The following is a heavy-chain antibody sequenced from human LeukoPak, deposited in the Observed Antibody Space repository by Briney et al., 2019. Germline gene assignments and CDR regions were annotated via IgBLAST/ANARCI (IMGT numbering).Heavy chain of an antibody. V-gene: IGHV3-48*01. CDR1: GHTLSLYS. CDR3: ARSEGYSSSSPSYYYGMDV. J-gene: IGHJ6*02. CDR2: ISSSSSTI. Sequence: GGSLRLSCAASGHTLSLYSMNWVRQAPGKGLEWVSYISSSSSTIYYADSVKGRFTISRDNAKNSLYLQMNSLRAEDTAVYYCARSEGYSSSSPSYYYGMDVWGQGTTVTVSS. D-gene: IGHD6-6*01.